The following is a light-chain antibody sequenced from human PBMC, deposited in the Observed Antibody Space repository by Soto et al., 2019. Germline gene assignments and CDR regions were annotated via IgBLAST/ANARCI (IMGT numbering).Light chain of an antibody. CDR3: QQSYISPIT. J-gene: IGKJ5*01. Sequence: DIPMTQSPSSLSASVGDRVTITCRASQSIRNYLNWYQQKPGKAPKLLIYAASSLQSGVPSRFSGSCSGTYFTLTISILQPDDVGSYYCQQSYISPITYAQGTRLEIK. CDR1: QSIRNY. V-gene: IGKV1-39*01. CDR2: AAS.